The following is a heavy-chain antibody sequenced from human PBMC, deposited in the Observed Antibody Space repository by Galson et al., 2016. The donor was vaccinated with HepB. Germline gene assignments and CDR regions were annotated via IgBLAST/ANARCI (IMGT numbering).Heavy chain of an antibody. Sequence: SPRLSCAASGFTFSSYWMHWVRQVPGKGLVMVARTNTDGSDTGYADSVKGRFTISRDNAKNTLYLQMNTLRAEDTAVYYCARDYLTYTGSYLHSWGQGTLVTVSS. J-gene: IGHJ4*02. CDR3: ARDYLTYTGSYLHS. V-gene: IGHV3-74*01. D-gene: IGHD1-26*01. CDR1: GFTFSSYW. CDR2: TNTDGSDT.